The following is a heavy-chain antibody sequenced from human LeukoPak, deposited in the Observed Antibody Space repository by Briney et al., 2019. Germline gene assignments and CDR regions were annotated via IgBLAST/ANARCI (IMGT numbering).Heavy chain of an antibody. D-gene: IGHD6-13*01. CDR1: GGSISSGSYY. Sequence: PSQTPSLTCTVSGGSISSGSYYWSWIRQPAGKGLEWIGRIYTSGSTNYNPSLKSRVTISVDTSKNQFSLKLSSVTAADTAVYYCARVGIAAADYWGQGTLVTVSS. J-gene: IGHJ4*02. V-gene: IGHV4-61*02. CDR2: IYTSGST. CDR3: ARVGIAAADY.